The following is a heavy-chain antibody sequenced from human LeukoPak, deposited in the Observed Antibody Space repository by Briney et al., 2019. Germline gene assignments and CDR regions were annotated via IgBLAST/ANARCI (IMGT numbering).Heavy chain of an antibody. Sequence: SETLSLTCVVSGGSISSHYWSWIRQPPGKGLEWIGYIYFSGYTNYHPSLKSRVSISVDTSNNQFSLRLSSVTAADTAVYYCARSERRAQKDTYYNHYYYMDVWGEGTTVTVSS. CDR2: IYFSGYT. CDR3: ARSERRAQKDTYYNHYYYMDV. V-gene: IGHV4-59*11. J-gene: IGHJ6*03. D-gene: IGHD6-25*01. CDR1: GGSISSHY.